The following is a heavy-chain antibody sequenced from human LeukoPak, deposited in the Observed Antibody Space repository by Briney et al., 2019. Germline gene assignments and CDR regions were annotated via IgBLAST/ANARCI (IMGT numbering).Heavy chain of an antibody. J-gene: IGHJ4*02. Sequence: GGSLRLSCAASGFTVSSNYMSWVRKAPGKGLEWVSVIYSGGSTYYADSVKGRFTISRDNSKNTLYLQMNSLRAADTAVYYCARGVHYYDSSGYYLGYYFDYWGQGTLVTVSS. V-gene: IGHV3-66*02. CDR2: IYSGGST. D-gene: IGHD3-22*01. CDR3: ARGVHYYDSSGYYLGYYFDY. CDR1: GFTVSSNY.